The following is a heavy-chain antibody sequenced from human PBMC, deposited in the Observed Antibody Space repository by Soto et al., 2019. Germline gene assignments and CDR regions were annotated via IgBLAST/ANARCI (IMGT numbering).Heavy chain of an antibody. CDR1: GGSINSYH. CDR2: ISYSGTT. J-gene: IGHJ4*02. V-gene: IGHV4-59*01. D-gene: IGHD3-22*01. CDR3: ARVGTYYDPSGYYMLDFDY. Sequence: ASETLSLTCSVSGGSINSYHWSWIRQPPGKGLEWIGYISYSGTTNFNPSLQSRVTISVDTSKNQFSLKLSSVTAADTAVYYCARVGTYYDPSGYYMLDFDYWGQGTLVTVSS.